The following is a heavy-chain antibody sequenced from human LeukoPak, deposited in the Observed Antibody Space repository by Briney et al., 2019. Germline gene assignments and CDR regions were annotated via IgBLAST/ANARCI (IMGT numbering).Heavy chain of an antibody. J-gene: IGHJ4*02. CDR1: GFTFNTYA. CDR3: AKNPAFGEFLWGIDY. D-gene: IGHD3-10*01. V-gene: IGHV3-30*02. Sequence: GGSLRLSCAASGFTFNTYALHWVRQAPGKGLEWVAFIRYDGSDKYYADPVKGRVTISRDNSKNTLYLQMNSLRTEDTDVYYCAKNPAFGEFLWGIDYWGQGTLVTVSS. CDR2: IRYDGSDK.